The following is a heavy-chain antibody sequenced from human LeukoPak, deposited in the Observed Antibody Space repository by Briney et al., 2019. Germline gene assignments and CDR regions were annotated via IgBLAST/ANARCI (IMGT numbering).Heavy chain of an antibody. V-gene: IGHV4-61*02. Sequence: PSETLSLTCTVSGGSISSGSYYWSWIRQPAGKGLEWIGRIYTSGSTNYNPSLKSRVTISVDTSKNQFSLKLSSVTAADTAVYYCAITPACYYYYMDVWGKGTTVTVSS. CDR3: AITPACYYYYMDV. J-gene: IGHJ6*03. CDR2: IYTSGST. CDR1: GGSISSGSYY.